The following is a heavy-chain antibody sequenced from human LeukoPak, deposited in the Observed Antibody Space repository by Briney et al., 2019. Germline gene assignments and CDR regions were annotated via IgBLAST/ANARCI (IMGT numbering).Heavy chain of an antibody. V-gene: IGHV4-31*03. J-gene: IGHJ5*01. CDR1: GGSIGTSAYY. CDR3: ARGRYSYGWNDS. CDR2: ISDSGST. Sequence: PSETLSLTCTVSGGSIGTSAYYWNWIRQHPGKGLEWIGFISDSGSTLYNPSLKSRDTISSDTSKNQFSLKLTSVTAADMAVYYCARGRYSYGWNDSWGQGTLVTVSS. D-gene: IGHD3-16*02.